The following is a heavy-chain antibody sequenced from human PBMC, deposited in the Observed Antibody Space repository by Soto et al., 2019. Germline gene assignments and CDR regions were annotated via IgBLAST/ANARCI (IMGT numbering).Heavy chain of an antibody. J-gene: IGHJ3*02. CDR3: GALVTYDCRANAFDI. CDR2: INGSGRTT. CDR1: GVTLGNSA. D-gene: IGHD5-18*01. Sequence: PGGTLSLTCAVSGVTLGNSALSWVRQAPGKGLEWVSTINGSGRTTHSADPVTGRFITSSDHSKNTLFLQMNTLRADDTAEYYCGALVTYDCRANAFDIWGQGTMATVSS. V-gene: IGHV3-23*01.